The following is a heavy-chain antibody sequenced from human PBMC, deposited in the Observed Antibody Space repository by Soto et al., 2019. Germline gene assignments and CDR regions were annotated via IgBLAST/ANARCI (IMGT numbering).Heavy chain of an antibody. CDR3: ARGDGYNFVPDY. Sequence: SETLSLTCTVSGGSISSYYWSWIRQPPGKGLEWIGYIYYSGSTNYNPSLKSRVTISVDTSKNQFSLKLSSVTAADTAVYYCARGDGYNFVPDYWGQGTLVTVSS. V-gene: IGHV4-59*01. CDR1: GGSISSYY. D-gene: IGHD5-12*01. CDR2: IYYSGST. J-gene: IGHJ4*02.